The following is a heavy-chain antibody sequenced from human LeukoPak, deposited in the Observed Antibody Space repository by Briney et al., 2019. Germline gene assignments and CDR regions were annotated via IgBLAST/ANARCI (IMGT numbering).Heavy chain of an antibody. Sequence: PSETLSLTCTVSGGSISSGSYYWSWIRQPAGKGLEWIGRIYTSGSTNYNPSLKSRVTISVDTSKNQFSLNLSSVTAADTAVYYCARATKTVTDYWGQGTLVTVSS. V-gene: IGHV4-61*02. CDR3: ARATKTVTDY. CDR2: IYTSGST. D-gene: IGHD4-11*01. J-gene: IGHJ4*02. CDR1: GGSISSGSYY.